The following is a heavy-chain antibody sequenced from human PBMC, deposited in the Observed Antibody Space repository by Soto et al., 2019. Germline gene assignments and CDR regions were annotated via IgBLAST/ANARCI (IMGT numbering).Heavy chain of an antibody. Sequence: SAALSLTCTVSGGSISSAGYYWSCIRQHPGKGLEWIGYIYYSGSTYYNPSLKSRVTISVDTSKNQFSLKLSSVTAADTAVYYCARGPPRRYYDYMDVWGKGTAVTVSS. J-gene: IGHJ6*03. CDR2: IYYSGST. CDR3: ARGPPRRYYDYMDV. CDR1: GGSISSAGYY. V-gene: IGHV4-31*03.